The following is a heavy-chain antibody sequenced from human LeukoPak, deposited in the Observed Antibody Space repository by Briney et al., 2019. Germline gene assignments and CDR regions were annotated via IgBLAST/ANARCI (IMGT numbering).Heavy chain of an antibody. CDR2: LSYDGSEK. CDR3: AKSSSGWYGGFDY. J-gene: IGHJ4*02. V-gene: IGHV3-30*18. D-gene: IGHD6-19*01. Sequence: PGRTLRLSCAASGFTFSSHGMHWVRQAPGKGLEWVAVLSYDGSEKYYADSVKGRCTISRDNSKNTLYLEINSLRAEDTAVYYCAKSSSGWYGGFDYWGQGTLVTVSS. CDR1: GFTFSSHG.